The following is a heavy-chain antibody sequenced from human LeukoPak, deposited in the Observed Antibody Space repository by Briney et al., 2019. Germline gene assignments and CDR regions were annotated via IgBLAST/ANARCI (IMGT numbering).Heavy chain of an antibody. CDR3: ASLYCGGDCYYAFDI. CDR1: GGSISSYY. V-gene: IGHV4-59*08. CDR2: IYYSGST. D-gene: IGHD2-21*02. Sequence: PSETLSLTCTVSGGSISSYYWSWIRQPPGKGLEWIGYIYYSGSTNYNPSLKSRVTISVDTSKNQFSLKLSSVTAADTAVYYCASLYCGGDCYYAFDIWGQGTMVTVSS. J-gene: IGHJ3*02.